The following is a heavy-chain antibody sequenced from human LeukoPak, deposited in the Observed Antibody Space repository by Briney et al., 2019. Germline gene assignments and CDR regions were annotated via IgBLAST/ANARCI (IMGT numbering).Heavy chain of an antibody. CDR3: ARWTAPEHNYYYYGMDV. D-gene: IGHD1-14*01. V-gene: IGHV1-18*01. CDR1: GYTFTSYG. J-gene: IGHJ6*02. CDR2: ISAYNGNT. Sequence: ASVTVSCKASGYTFTSYGISWVRQAPGQGLEWMGWISAYNGNTNYAQKLQGRVTMTTGTSTSTAYMELRSLRSDDTAVYYCARWTAPEHNYYYYGMDVWGQGTTVTVSS.